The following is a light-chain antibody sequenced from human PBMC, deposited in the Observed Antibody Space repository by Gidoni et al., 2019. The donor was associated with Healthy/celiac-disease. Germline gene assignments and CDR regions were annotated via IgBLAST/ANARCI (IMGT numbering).Light chain of an antibody. V-gene: IGKV3-20*01. CDR1: QSVSSSY. J-gene: IGKJ4*01. Sequence: EIVLTQSPGTLSLSPGERATLSCRASQSVSSSYLAWYQQQPGQAPRLLIYGASSRATGIPDRFSGSGSGTDFTLTISRLEPEDFAVYYCQQYGSSLLTFGGXTKVEIK. CDR3: QQYGSSLLT. CDR2: GAS.